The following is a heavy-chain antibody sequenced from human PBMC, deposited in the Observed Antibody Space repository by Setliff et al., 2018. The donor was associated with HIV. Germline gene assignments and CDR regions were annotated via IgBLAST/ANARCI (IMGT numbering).Heavy chain of an antibody. CDR3: ARVPTVVTFYYYMDA. CDR1: GGSISSGGYY. Sequence: SETLSLTCTVSGGSISSGGYYWSWIRQHPGKGLEWIGYIHYSGSTYHNPSLKSRVSISVDTSKNQISLKLSSVTAADTAVYYCARVPTVVTFYYYMDAWGKGTTVTVSS. D-gene: IGHD4-17*01. V-gene: IGHV4-31*03. J-gene: IGHJ6*03. CDR2: IHYSGST.